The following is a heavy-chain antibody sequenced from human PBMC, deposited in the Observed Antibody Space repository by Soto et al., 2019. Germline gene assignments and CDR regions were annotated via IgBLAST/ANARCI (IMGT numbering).Heavy chain of an antibody. CDR1: GFTFSSYG. CDR2: IWYDGGNK. J-gene: IGHJ6*02. D-gene: IGHD6-13*01. V-gene: IGHV3-33*01. Sequence: TGGSLRLSCAASGFTFSSYGMHWVRQAPGKGLEWVAVIWYDGGNKYYADSVKGRFTISRDNSKNTLYLQMNSLRAEDTAVYYCARPVGAAAYYYGMDVWGQGTTVTVSS. CDR3: ARPVGAAAYYYGMDV.